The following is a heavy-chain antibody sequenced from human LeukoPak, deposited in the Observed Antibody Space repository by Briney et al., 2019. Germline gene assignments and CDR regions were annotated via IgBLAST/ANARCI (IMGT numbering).Heavy chain of an antibody. J-gene: IGHJ4*02. CDR1: GGSFSGYY. CDR2: INHNGST. CDR3: ARGGAAAGTRLPYYFDY. D-gene: IGHD6-13*01. V-gene: IGHV4-34*01. Sequence: PSETVSLTRAVYGGSFSGYYWSWIRQPPAKGLEWMGEINHNGSTNYKPSLKRPVTISVDTSKNQFSLKPSSVTAADTAVYYCARGGAAAGTRLPYYFDYWGQGTLVTVSS.